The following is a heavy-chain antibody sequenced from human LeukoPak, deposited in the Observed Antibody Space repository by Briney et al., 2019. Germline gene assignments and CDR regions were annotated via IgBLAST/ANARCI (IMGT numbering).Heavy chain of an antibody. J-gene: IGHJ6*03. CDR3: ARPNRSEQDYYYYYYMDV. CDR1: GYTFTDYY. D-gene: IGHD1-14*01. CDR2: INPNSAGT. Sequence: ASVKVSCKASGYTFTDYYIHWVRQAPGQGLEWMGRINPNSAGTNYAQKFQGRVTMTRDTSISTAYMELSSLRSDDTAVYYCARPNRSEQDYYYYYYMDVWGKGTTITVSS. V-gene: IGHV1-2*02.